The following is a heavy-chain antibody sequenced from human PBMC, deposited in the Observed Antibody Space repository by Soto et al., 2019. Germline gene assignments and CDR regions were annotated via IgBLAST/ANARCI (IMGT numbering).Heavy chain of an antibody. Sequence: PGGSLRLSCAASGFTFSNYGIHWVRQAPGKGLEWVAVISYDGSSKYYADSVKGRFTISRDTPGNTAYLELNSLISEDTAVYYCATPQDYDGYLASWGQGTLVTVSS. J-gene: IGHJ4*02. CDR2: ISYDGSSK. V-gene: IGHV3-30*03. CDR1: GFTFSNYG. D-gene: IGHD3-22*01. CDR3: ATPQDYDGYLAS.